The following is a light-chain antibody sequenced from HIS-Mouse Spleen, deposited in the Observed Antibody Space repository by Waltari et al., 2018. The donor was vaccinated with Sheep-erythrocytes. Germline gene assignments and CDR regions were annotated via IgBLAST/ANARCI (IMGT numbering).Light chain of an antibody. CDR3: CSYAGSYNHV. Sequence: QSALTQPRSVSGSPGQSVTISCTGTSSDVGGYNYVSWYQQHPGKAPKLRIYDVSKRPSGVPDPFSGSKCGNTASLTISGLQAEDEADYCCCSYAGSYNHVFATGTKVTVL. J-gene: IGLJ1*01. V-gene: IGLV2-11*01. CDR1: SSDVGGYNY. CDR2: DVS.